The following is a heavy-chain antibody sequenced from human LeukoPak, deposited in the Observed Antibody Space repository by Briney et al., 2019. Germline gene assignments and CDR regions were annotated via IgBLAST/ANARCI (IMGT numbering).Heavy chain of an antibody. CDR1: GGSISSYY. D-gene: IGHD3-22*01. J-gene: IGHJ4*02. CDR3: ARGSGYYDPFDY. Sequence: SETLSLTCTVSGGSISSYYWSWIRQPPGKGLEWIGYIYYSGRTNYNPSLKSRVTISVDTSKNQFSLTLSSVTAADTAVYYCARGSGYYDPFDYWGQGTLVTVSS. CDR2: IYYSGRT. V-gene: IGHV4-59*01.